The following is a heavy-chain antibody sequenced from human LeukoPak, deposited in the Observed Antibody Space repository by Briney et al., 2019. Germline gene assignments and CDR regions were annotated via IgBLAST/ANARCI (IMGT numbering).Heavy chain of an antibody. CDR3: ARDRGWMGYGDYYFDY. CDR1: GGSISSYY. V-gene: IGHV4-59*01. Sequence: SETLSLTCTASGGSISSYYWSWIRQPPGKGREWIGYIYYSGSTNYNPSLKSRVTIAVDTSKNQFSLKLSSVTAADTAVYYCARDRGWMGYGDYYFDYWGQGTLVTVSS. D-gene: IGHD4-17*01. J-gene: IGHJ4*02. CDR2: IYYSGST.